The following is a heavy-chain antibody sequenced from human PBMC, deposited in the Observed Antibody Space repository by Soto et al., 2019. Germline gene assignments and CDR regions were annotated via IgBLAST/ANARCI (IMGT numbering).Heavy chain of an antibody. D-gene: IGHD3-3*01. CDR2: IIPIFGTA. Sequence: SVKVSCKASGGTFSSYAISWVRQAPGQGLEWMGGIIPIFGTANYAQKFQGRVTITADESTSTAYMELSSLRSEDTAVYYCARDPDFAPDAFDIWGQGTMVTVSS. J-gene: IGHJ3*02. V-gene: IGHV1-69*13. CDR1: GGTFSSYA. CDR3: ARDPDFAPDAFDI.